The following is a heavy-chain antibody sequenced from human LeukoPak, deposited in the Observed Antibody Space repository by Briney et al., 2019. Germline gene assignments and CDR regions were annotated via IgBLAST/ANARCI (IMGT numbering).Heavy chain of an antibody. Sequence: SETLSLTCTVSGGSISSGGYYWSCIRQHPGKGLEWIGYIYYSGSTYYNPSLKSRVTISVDTSKNQFSLKLSSVTAADTAVCYCARELLSHRRAFDIWGQGTMVTVSS. CDR2: IYYSGST. CDR3: ARELLSHRRAFDI. CDR1: GGSISSGGYY. J-gene: IGHJ3*02. D-gene: IGHD1-14*01. V-gene: IGHV4-31*03.